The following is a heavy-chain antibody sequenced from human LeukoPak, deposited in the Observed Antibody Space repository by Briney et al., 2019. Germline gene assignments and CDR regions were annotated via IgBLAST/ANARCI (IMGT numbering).Heavy chain of an antibody. CDR1: GGSISSSSYY. CDR2: IYYSGST. D-gene: IGHD3-3*01. Sequence: PSETLSLTCTVSGGSISSSSYYWGWIRQPPGKGLEWIGSIYYSGSTYYNPSLKSRVTISVDTSKNQFSLKLSSVTAADTAVYYCARSPPLSDFWSGSYYFDYWGQGTLVTVSS. V-gene: IGHV4-39*07. J-gene: IGHJ4*02. CDR3: ARSPPLSDFWSGSYYFDY.